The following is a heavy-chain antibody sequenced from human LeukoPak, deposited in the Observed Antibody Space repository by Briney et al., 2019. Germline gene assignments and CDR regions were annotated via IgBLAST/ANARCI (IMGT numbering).Heavy chain of an antibody. CDR2: IYHSGST. Sequence: SETLSLTCAVSGGFISSNNWGNWVRQPPGKGLGWVGEIYHSGSTNYNPSLESRVTISVDKSKNQFSLKLSSMTAADTAVYYCARKGPYYNSLTGYYKNGLDVWGKGTTVFVSS. V-gene: IGHV4-4*02. CDR3: ARKGPYYNSLTGYYKNGLDV. J-gene: IGHJ6*04. D-gene: IGHD3-9*01. CDR1: GGFISSNNW.